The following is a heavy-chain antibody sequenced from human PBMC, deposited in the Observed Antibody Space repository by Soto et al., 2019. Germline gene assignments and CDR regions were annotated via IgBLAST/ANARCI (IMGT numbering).Heavy chain of an antibody. Sequence: SGPTLVNTTETLTLSCTVSGFSLSTGRMGVSWIRQPPGKALEWLAHIFSDNERSYITSMQGRRTISKDPSGSQVVLIMTNLYPVDPGTSDPFRVHGGSSQFYYYRKVCGRGTRGTFSS. CDR3: FRVHGGSSQFYYYRKV. CDR2: IFSDNER. V-gene: IGHV2-26*01. J-gene: IGHJ6*03. CDR1: GFSLSTGRMG. D-gene: IGHD6-25*01.